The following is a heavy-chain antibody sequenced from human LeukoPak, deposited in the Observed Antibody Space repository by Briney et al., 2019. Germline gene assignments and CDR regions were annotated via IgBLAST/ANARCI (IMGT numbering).Heavy chain of an antibody. CDR3: ARDLFAAAL. D-gene: IGHD6-25*01. CDR1: GFTFSSYE. J-gene: IGHJ4*02. CDR2: ISSSGYTI. Sequence: PGGSLRLSCAASGFTFSSYEMNWVRQAPGKGLEWVSYISSSGYTIYYADSVKGRFTISRDNAKDSLYLQMNSLRAEDTAVYYWARDLFAAALWGQGTLVTVSS. V-gene: IGHV3-48*03.